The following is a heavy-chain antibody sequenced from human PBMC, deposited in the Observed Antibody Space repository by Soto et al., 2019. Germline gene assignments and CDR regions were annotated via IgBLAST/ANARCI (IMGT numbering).Heavy chain of an antibody. J-gene: IGHJ4*02. CDR2: ISYRGPT. CDR3: ARGRAGLPFIDF. CDR1: SGSISGDGCH. Sequence: TLSLICLVSSGSISGDGCHWSWIRQYPGKGLEWSGFISYRGPTSYNPALRSRVNMSVDTSQNQFSLKLSSVTDAGTAVYYCARGRAGLPFIDFWGQGSLVTV. V-gene: IGHV4-31*03.